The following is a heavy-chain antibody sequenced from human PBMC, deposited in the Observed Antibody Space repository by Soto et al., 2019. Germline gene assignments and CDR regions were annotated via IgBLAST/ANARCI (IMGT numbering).Heavy chain of an antibody. CDR1: GYSFTSYW. CDR3: ARSIAVAGTVGFDYYYYGMDV. CDR2: IDPSDSYT. J-gene: IGHJ6*02. Sequence: PXESLKISCKGSGYSFTSYWISWVRQMPGKGLEWMGRIDPSDSYTNYSPSFQGHVTISADKSISTAYLQWSSLKASDTAMYYCARSIAVAGTVGFDYYYYGMDVWGQGTTVTVSS. V-gene: IGHV5-10-1*01. D-gene: IGHD6-19*01.